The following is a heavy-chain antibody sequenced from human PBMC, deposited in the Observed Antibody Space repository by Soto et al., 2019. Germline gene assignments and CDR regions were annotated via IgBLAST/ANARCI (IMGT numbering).Heavy chain of an antibody. Sequence: RLSCAASGFTVSSNYMSWVRQAPGKGLEWVSVIYSGGSTYYADSVKGRFTISRDNSKNTLYLQMNSLRAEDTAVYYCASPGIADYYYGMDVWGQGTTVTVSS. CDR3: ASPGIADYYYGMDV. J-gene: IGHJ6*02. V-gene: IGHV3-53*01. CDR1: GFTVSSNY. D-gene: IGHD6-13*01. CDR2: IYSGGST.